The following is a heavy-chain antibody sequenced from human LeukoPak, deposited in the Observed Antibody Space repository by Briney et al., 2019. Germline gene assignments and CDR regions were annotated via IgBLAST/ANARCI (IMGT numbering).Heavy chain of an antibody. Sequence: GGSLRLSCAGSGITFSTYWMHWVRQAPGKGLVWVSRINSEGSTISYAESVKGRFTISRDNAKNTLFLQMNSLRAEDTAVYCCARISSDSISYYDHWGQGTLVTVSS. D-gene: IGHD3-22*01. CDR1: GITFSTYW. J-gene: IGHJ4*02. CDR3: ARISSDSISYYDH. V-gene: IGHV3-74*01. CDR2: INSEGSTI.